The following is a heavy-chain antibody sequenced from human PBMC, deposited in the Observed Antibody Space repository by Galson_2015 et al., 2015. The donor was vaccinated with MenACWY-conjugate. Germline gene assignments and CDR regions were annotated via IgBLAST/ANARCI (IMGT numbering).Heavy chain of an antibody. CDR1: GITFSHCG. D-gene: IGHD1-14*01. CDR3: AWGRNPTVKSMYLDY. Sequence: SLRLSCAASGITFSHCGMNWVRQAPGKGLEWISYISPGSGIIYSADSAKGRFTISRDDAKNSLFLQISSLRDEDTAVYYCAWGRNPTVKSMYLDYWGQGTLVTVSS. V-gene: IGHV3-48*02. CDR2: ISPGSGII. J-gene: IGHJ4*02.